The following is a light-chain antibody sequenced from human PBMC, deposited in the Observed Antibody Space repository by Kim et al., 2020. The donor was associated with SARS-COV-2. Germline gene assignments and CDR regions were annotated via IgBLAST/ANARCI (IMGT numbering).Light chain of an antibody. CDR3: QVWDSRNDRGV. CDR1: NIGTKS. J-gene: IGLJ2*01. Sequence: PGKTARITCGGKNIGTKSVHWYRQKPGQAPALVIYFDTDRPSGIPERFSGSNSGDTATLTISGVEAGDEADYYCQVWDSRNDRGVFGGGTQLTVL. CDR2: FDT. V-gene: IGLV3-21*04.